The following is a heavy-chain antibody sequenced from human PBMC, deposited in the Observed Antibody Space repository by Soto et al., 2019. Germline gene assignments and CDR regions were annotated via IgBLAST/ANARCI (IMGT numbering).Heavy chain of an antibody. CDR2: ISSNGGST. Sequence: EVQLVESGEGFVQPGGSLRLSCAASGFTFSSYAMHWVRQAPGKGLEYVSAISSNGGSTYYADSVKGRFTISRDNSKNTLYLQMGSLRAEDMAVYYCARGAREWLVPPGWFDPWGQGTLVTVSS. J-gene: IGHJ5*02. V-gene: IGHV3-64*02. CDR3: ARGAREWLVPPGWFDP. D-gene: IGHD6-19*01. CDR1: GFTFSSYA.